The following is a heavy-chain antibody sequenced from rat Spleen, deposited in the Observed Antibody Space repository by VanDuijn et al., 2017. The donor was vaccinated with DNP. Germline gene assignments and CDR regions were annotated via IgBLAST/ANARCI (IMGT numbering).Heavy chain of an antibody. V-gene: IGHV5-25*01. CDR1: GFTFSSYD. J-gene: IGHJ2*01. CDR3: AGAGYGTYYFDY. Sequence: EVQLVESGGGLLQPGRSLKLSCAASGFTFSSYDMAWVRQAPSKGLEWVASVNTGGGITYYRDSVKGRFIVSRDNAKSTLDLQMDSLRSEDTAAYYCAGAGYGTYYFDYWGQGVMVTVSS. CDR2: VNTGGGIT. D-gene: IGHD4-4*01.